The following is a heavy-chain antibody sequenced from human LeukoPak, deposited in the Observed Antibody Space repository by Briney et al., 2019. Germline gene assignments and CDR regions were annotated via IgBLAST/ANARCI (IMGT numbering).Heavy chain of an antibody. V-gene: IGHV3-30*02. Sequence: PGGSLRLSCAASGFTFISYGMHWVRQAPGKRLEWVAFIRYDGSNKYYADSVKGRFTISRDNSKNTLYLEVISLTAEDTAVYYCAKDDAWLRFGEWSQGTLVTVSS. CDR3: AKDDAWLRFGE. J-gene: IGHJ4*02. CDR2: IRYDGSNK. D-gene: IGHD3-10*01. CDR1: GFTFISYG.